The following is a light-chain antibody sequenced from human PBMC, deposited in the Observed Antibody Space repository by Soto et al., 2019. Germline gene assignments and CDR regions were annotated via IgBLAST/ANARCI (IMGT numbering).Light chain of an antibody. V-gene: IGKV3-20*01. CDR2: GAS. CDR3: QQYGSSPPYT. Sequence: EIVLTQSPGTLSLSPGERATLSCRASQSVSSSYLAWYQQKPGQAPRLLIYGASSRATGIPDRFSGSGSGTDFTLTISRLEPEDFAVYYWQQYGSSPPYTVGQGTQLEIK. J-gene: IGKJ2*01. CDR1: QSVSSSY.